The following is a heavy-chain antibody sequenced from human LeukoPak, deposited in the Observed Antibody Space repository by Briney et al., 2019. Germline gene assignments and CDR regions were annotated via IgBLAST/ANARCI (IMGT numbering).Heavy chain of an antibody. V-gene: IGHV1-2*02. J-gene: IGHJ4*02. CDR2: INPNSGGT. Sequence: ASVKVSCKASGYTFTGYYMHWVRQAPGQGLEWMGWINPNSGGTNYAQKLQGRVTMTTDTSTSTAYMELRSLRSDDTAVYYCARDPGIAAAGTKDYWGQGTLVTVSS. CDR3: ARDPGIAAAGTKDY. CDR1: GYTFTGYY. D-gene: IGHD6-13*01.